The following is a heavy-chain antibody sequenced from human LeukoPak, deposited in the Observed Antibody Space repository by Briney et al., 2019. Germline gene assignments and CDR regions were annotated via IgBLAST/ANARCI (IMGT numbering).Heavy chain of an antibody. CDR3: ARWGLGTSLDY. J-gene: IGHJ4*02. V-gene: IGHV3-66*02. Sequence: GGSLRLSCAASGFTFSSHAMSWVRQAPGKGLEWVSVIYSGGSTYYADSVKGRFTISRDNSKNTLYLQMNSLRAEDTAVYYCARWGLGTSLDYWGQGTLVTVSS. CDR2: IYSGGST. D-gene: IGHD2-2*01. CDR1: GFTFSSHA.